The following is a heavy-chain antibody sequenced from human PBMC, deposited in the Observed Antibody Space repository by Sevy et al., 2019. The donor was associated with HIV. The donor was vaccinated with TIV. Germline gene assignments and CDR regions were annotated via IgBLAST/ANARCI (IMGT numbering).Heavy chain of an antibody. CDR1: GGSISSSSYY. J-gene: IGHJ4*02. Sequence: SETLSLTCTVSGGSISSSSYYWGWIRQPPGKGLEWIGSIYYSGSTYYNPSLKSRVTISVDTSKNQFSLKLSSVTAADTAVYYCARCDDDFWSGFDYWGQGTLVTVSS. CDR3: ARCDDDFWSGFDY. CDR2: IYYSGST. D-gene: IGHD3-3*01. V-gene: IGHV4-39*01.